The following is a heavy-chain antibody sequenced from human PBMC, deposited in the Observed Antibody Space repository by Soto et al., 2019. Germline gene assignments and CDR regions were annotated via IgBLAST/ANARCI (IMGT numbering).Heavy chain of an antibody. D-gene: IGHD6-13*01. CDR2: INHSGST. V-gene: IGHV4-34*01. J-gene: IGHJ5*02. Sequence: QVQLQQWGAGLLKPSETLSLTCAVYGGSFSGYYWSWIRQPPGKGLEWIGEINHSGSTNYNPSLKSRVTISVDTSKNQFSLKLSSVTAADTAVYYCARGEKQQLFGTNWFDPWGQGTLVTVSS. CDR3: ARGEKQQLFGTNWFDP. CDR1: GGSFSGYY.